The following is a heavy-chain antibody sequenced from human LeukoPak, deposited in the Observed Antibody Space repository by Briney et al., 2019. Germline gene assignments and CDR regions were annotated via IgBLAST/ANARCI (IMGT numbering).Heavy chain of an antibody. CDR3: ARLTSSTYLSDAFDI. J-gene: IGHJ3*02. Sequence: SETLSLTCTVSGGSISSDSYYWGWIRQPPGKGLEWIGSFYYSGSTYYNPSLKSRVTISVDTSKNQFSLKLSSVTAADTAVYYCARLTSSTYLSDAFDIWGQGTMVTVSS. CDR1: GGSISSDSYY. V-gene: IGHV4-39*01. CDR2: FYYSGST. D-gene: IGHD2-2*01.